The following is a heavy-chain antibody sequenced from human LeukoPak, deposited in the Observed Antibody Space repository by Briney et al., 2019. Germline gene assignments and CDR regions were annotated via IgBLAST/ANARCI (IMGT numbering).Heavy chain of an antibody. J-gene: IGHJ4*02. Sequence: PGGSLRLSCAASGFTFSSYAMHWVRQAPGKGLEWVAVISYDGSNKYYGDSVKGRFSITRDNSKNTLYLQMNSLRAEDTAVYYCARDEMSDEPLYYFDYWGQGTLVTVSS. D-gene: IGHD2-21*02. CDR3: ARDEMSDEPLYYFDY. CDR2: ISYDGSNK. V-gene: IGHV3-30-3*01. CDR1: GFTFSSYA.